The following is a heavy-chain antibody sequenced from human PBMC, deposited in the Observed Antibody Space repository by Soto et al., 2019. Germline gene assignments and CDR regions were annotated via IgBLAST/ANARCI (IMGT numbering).Heavy chain of an antibody. Sequence: QPGGSLRLSCAASGFTFSSYAMSWVRQAPGKGLEWVSAISGSGGSTYYADSVKGRFTISRDNSKNTLYLQMNSLRAEDTAVYYCAKSFSKGIAAAGTGLTIDYWGQGTLVTVSS. V-gene: IGHV3-23*01. CDR2: ISGSGGST. CDR1: GFTFSSYA. D-gene: IGHD6-13*01. J-gene: IGHJ4*02. CDR3: AKSFSKGIAAAGTGLTIDY.